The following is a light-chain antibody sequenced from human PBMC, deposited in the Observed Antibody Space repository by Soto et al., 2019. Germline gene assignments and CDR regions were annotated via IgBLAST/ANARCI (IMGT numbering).Light chain of an antibody. V-gene: IGKV3-11*01. Sequence: EIVLTQTPAILSLSPGERGALSCRASQSVGNHLAWYQQQPGQAPRLLIYDHSNRATGVPARFSGRGSETDFTLAICGLDPEDVAVYFCQQCTKWPWTFGQGTKVEMK. CDR2: DHS. J-gene: IGKJ1*01. CDR3: QQCTKWPWT. CDR1: QSVGNH.